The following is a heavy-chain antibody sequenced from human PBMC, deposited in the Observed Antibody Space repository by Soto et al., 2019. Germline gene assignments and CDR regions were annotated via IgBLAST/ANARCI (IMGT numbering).Heavy chain of an antibody. V-gene: IGHV4-34*01. Sequence: SSETLSLTCAVYGGSFSGYYWSWIRQPPGKGLEWIGEINHSGSTNYNPSLKSRVTISVDTSKNQFSLKLSSVTAADTAVYYCARNGSYYDFWSGYYFGGGMDVWGQGTTVTV. CDR1: GGSFSGYY. CDR2: INHSGST. CDR3: ARNGSYYDFWSGYYFGGGMDV. D-gene: IGHD3-3*01. J-gene: IGHJ6*02.